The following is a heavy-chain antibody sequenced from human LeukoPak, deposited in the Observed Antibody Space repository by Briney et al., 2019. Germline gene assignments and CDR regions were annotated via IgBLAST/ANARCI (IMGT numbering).Heavy chain of an antibody. CDR2: INWNGRAT. CDR3: VKGMTSEYDSRGYSFIVYLDF. V-gene: IGHV3-9*01. CDR1: GFTFDDYP. J-gene: IGHJ4*02. D-gene: IGHD3-22*01. Sequence: PGRSLRLSCEASGFTFDDYPMHWVRQGPGKGLEWVSGINWNGRATGYADSVKGRFIISRDNAKSSLYLQMNNLTREDTALYYCVKGMTSEYDSRGYSFIVYLDFWGQGTPVTVSS.